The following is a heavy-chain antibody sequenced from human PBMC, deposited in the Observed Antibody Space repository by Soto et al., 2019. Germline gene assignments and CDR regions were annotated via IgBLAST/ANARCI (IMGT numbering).Heavy chain of an antibody. CDR3: ARSLGWYAIDY. V-gene: IGHV4-4*02. CDR1: GVSIGSNYY. Sequence: QVLLQESGPGLVQPSGTLSLSCVVSGVSIGSNYYWGWVRQPPGKGLEWLGDMSHIGSVNYNPSLKIRVTISMYKSQNQFSLKLDSVTASDTAVYYCARSLGWYAIDYWGQGTLVIVS. D-gene: IGHD6-19*01. J-gene: IGHJ4*02. CDR2: MSHIGSV.